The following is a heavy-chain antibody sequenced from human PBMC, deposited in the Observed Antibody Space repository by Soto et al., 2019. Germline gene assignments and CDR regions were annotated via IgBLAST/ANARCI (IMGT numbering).Heavy chain of an antibody. CDR3: TTGEN. D-gene: IGHD3-16*01. CDR1: GFTFRNVW. V-gene: IGHV3-15*01. J-gene: IGHJ4*02. CDR2: IQKEADGGAT. Sequence: EVLLVESGGGLAKPGESLRLSCAASGFTFRNVWMTWIRRAPGRGLEWVATIQKEADGGATDYGAPVAGRFTISRDDSQRILYLQMTSLKSEDTGLYYCTTGENWGRGTLVTVAS.